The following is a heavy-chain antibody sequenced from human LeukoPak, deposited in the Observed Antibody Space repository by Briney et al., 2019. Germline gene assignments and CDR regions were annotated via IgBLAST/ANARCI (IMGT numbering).Heavy chain of an antibody. D-gene: IGHD1-26*01. V-gene: IGHV3-53*01. J-gene: IGHJ5*02. Sequence: GGSLRLSCAASGFTVISNYMSWVRQAPGKGMEWVSVIYSGGSTYYADSVKGRFTISRDNSKNTLYLQMNSLRAEDTAVYYCARSIVGATSYDPWGQGTLVTVSS. CDR1: GFTVISNY. CDR2: IYSGGST. CDR3: ARSIVGATSYDP.